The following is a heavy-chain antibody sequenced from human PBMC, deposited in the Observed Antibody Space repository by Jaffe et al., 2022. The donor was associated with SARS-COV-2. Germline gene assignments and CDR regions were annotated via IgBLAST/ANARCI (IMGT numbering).Heavy chain of an antibody. CDR2: IIPIFGTA. CDR3: ARGSEIQTRQYYMDV. Sequence: QVQLVQSGAEVKKPGSSLRVSCKASGGTFNTYAITWVRQAPGQGLEWMGGIIPIFGTANYAQKFQGRITITADESASTAYMDLSSLRSEDTAVYYCARGSEIQTRQYYMDVWGRGTTVTVSS. CDR1: GGTFNTYA. J-gene: IGHJ6*03. D-gene: IGHD3-3*01. V-gene: IGHV1-69*01.